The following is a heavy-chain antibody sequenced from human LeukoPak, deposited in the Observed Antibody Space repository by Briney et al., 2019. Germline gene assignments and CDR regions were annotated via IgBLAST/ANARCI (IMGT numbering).Heavy chain of an antibody. CDR3: ARAVPYSTGYYYFDC. CDR1: GGSFSGYF. V-gene: IGHV4-34*01. D-gene: IGHD6-19*01. Sequence: SETLSLTCAIYGGSFSGYFWSWFRQPPGKGLEWIGEINRSGSINYNSSLSLKSRVTISVDTSKNQFSLKLSSVTAADTAVYYCARAVPYSTGYYYFDCWGQGTLVTVSS. CDR2: INRSGSI. J-gene: IGHJ4*02.